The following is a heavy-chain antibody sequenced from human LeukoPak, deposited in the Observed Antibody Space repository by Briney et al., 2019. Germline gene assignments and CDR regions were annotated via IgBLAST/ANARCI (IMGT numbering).Heavy chain of an antibody. CDR2: IYYSGST. V-gene: IGHV4-59*08. Sequence: PSETLSLTCSVSGGSMDKYYWNWIRQPPGKGLEWIGHIYYSGSTNYNPSLESRVTISVDTSKNQFSLKLSSVTAADTAVYFCARQPGGEMANALDYWGQGTLVTVSS. CDR1: GGSMDKYY. CDR3: ARQPGGEMANALDY. D-gene: IGHD5-24*01. J-gene: IGHJ4*02.